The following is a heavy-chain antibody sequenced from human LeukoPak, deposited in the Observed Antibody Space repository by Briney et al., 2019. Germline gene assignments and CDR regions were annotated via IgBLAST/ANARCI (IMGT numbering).Heavy chain of an antibody. CDR1: GGSISSGSYF. Sequence: SETLSLTCTVSGGSISSGSYFWSWIRQPAGKGLEWIGRIYTSGSTNYNPSLKGRVTISVDTSKNQFSLKLTSVTAADTAVYYCARVTGAFDIWGQGTMVTVSS. J-gene: IGHJ3*02. CDR3: ARVTGAFDI. V-gene: IGHV4-61*02. D-gene: IGHD3-10*01. CDR2: IYTSGST.